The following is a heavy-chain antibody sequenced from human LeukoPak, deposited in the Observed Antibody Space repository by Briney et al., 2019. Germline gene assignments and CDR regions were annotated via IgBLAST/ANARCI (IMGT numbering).Heavy chain of an antibody. V-gene: IGHV3-7*05. J-gene: IGHJ4*02. D-gene: IGHD2-15*01. Sequence: QRGGSLRLSCAASDFTFSSYWMNWVRQAPGKGLEWVANIKQDGSEKYYVDSVKGRFTISRDNAKNSLNLQMNSLRAEDTAVYYCARGTVHLEGRNDFWGQGTLVTVSS. CDR1: DFTFSSYW. CDR2: IKQDGSEK. CDR3: ARGTVHLEGRNDF.